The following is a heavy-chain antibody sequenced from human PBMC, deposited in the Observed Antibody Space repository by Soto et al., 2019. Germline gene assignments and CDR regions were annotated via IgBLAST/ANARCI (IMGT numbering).Heavy chain of an antibody. CDR2: IYPGDSDT. CDR3: ARHASGDTATLGMDV. D-gene: IGHD5-18*01. CDR1: ISSFTRNW. V-gene: IGHV5-51*01. Sequence: CNGSISSFTRNWIGWLRQMPGQGLEWMGIIYPGDSDTRYSPSFQGQVTISADKSISTAYLQWSSLKASDTAMYYCARHASGDTATLGMDVWGQGTTVTVSS. J-gene: IGHJ6*02.